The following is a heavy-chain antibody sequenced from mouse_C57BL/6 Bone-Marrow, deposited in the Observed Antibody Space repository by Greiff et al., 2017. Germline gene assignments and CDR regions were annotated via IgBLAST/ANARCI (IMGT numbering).Heavy chain of an antibody. CDR2: IYPGSGST. V-gene: IGHV1-55*01. CDR3: ARGDYDCYAMDY. Sequence: QVQLQQPGAELVKPGASVTMSCKASGYTFTSYWITWVKQRPGQGLEWIGDIYPGSGSTNYNEKFKSKATLTVDTSSSTAYMQLSSLTSEDSAVYYCARGDYDCYAMDYWGQGTSVTVSS. CDR1: GYTFTSYW. J-gene: IGHJ4*01. D-gene: IGHD1-1*02.